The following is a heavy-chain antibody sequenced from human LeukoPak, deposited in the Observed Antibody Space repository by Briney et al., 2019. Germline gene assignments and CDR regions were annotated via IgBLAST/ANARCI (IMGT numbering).Heavy chain of an antibody. J-gene: IGHJ4*02. CDR1: GFTFDDYA. CDR3: TRVSTTDDY. CDR2: ISWNSGSI. Sequence: SGGSLRLSCAASGFTFDDYAMHWVRQAPGKGLEWVSGISWNSGSIGYADSVKGRFTISRDDAKNSLYLQMDSLRAEDTAVYYCTRVSTTDDYWGQGTLVTVSS. D-gene: IGHD2/OR15-2a*01. V-gene: IGHV3-9*01.